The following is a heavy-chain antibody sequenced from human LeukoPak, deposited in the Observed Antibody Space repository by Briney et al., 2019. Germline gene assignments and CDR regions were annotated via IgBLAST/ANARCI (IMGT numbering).Heavy chain of an antibody. CDR1: GFTFSSYA. V-gene: IGHV3-23*01. D-gene: IGHD3-10*01. CDR2: ISGSGGST. J-gene: IGHJ4*02. Sequence: GGSLRLSCAASGFTFSSYAMSWVRQAPGKGLEWVSAISGSGGSTYYADSVKSRFTISRDNSKNTLYLQMNSLRAEDTAVYYCAKRLGGSGSYYTAGYFDYWGQGTLVTVSS. CDR3: AKRLGGSGSYYTAGYFDY.